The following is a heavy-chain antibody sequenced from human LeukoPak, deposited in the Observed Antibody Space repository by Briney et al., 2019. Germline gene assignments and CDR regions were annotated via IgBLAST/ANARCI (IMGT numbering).Heavy chain of an antibody. CDR3: ASTPLLRYFDWLLYSLDY. CDR1: GYTFTGYY. CDR2: INPNSGGT. V-gene: IGHV1-2*02. D-gene: IGHD3-9*01. Sequence: KVSCKXSGYTFTGYYMHWVRQAPGQGLEWMGWINPNSGGTNYAQKFQGRVTMTRDTSISTAYMELSRLRSDDTAVYYCASTPLLRYFDWLLYSLDYWGQGTLVTVSS. J-gene: IGHJ4*02.